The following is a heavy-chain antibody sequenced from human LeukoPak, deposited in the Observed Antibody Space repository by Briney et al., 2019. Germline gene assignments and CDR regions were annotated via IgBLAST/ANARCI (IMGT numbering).Heavy chain of an antibody. CDR3: ARRAIAATGLDAFDM. D-gene: IGHD6-13*01. V-gene: IGHV1-69*04. J-gene: IGHJ3*02. CDR2: IIPVLGLA. CDR1: GGTFSSYA. Sequence: AVTVSCKCSGGTFSSYACSWVRLAPGQGLEWMGMIIPVLGLANYAQKFQDRVTITADKSTSTTYLEFISLISEDTAVYYCARRAIAATGLDAFDMWGQGTMVTVSP.